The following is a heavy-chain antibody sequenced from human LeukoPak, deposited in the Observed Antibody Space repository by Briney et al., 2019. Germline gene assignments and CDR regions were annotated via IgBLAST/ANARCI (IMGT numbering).Heavy chain of an antibody. D-gene: IGHD3-10*01. J-gene: IGHJ4*02. CDR1: GFTFSSYW. CDR3: ARDIYGSGPPVGDTIDY. CDR2: INSDGSST. Sequence: GGSLRLSCAASGFTFSSYWMHWVRQAPGKGLVWVSRINSDGSSTSYADSVKGRFTISRDNAKNTLYLQMNSLRAEDTAVYYCARDIYGSGPPVGDTIDYWGQGTLVTVSS. V-gene: IGHV3-74*01.